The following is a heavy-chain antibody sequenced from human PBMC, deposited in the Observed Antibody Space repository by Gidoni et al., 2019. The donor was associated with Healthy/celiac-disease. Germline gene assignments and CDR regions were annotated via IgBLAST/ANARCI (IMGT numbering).Heavy chain of an antibody. D-gene: IGHD3-10*01. CDR1: GGSFSGYY. Sequence: QVQLQQWGAGLLKPSETLSLTCAVYGGSFSGYYWSWIRQPPGKGLEWIGEINHSGSTNYNPSLKSRVTISVDTSKNQFSLKLSSVTAADTAVYYCARGRLLWFGELRSNWFDPWGQGTLVTVSS. J-gene: IGHJ5*02. CDR3: ARGRLLWFGELRSNWFDP. V-gene: IGHV4-34*01. CDR2: INHSGST.